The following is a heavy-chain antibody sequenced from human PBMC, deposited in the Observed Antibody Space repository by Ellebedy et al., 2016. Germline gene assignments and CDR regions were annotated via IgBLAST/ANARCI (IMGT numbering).Heavy chain of an antibody. J-gene: IGHJ4*02. D-gene: IGHD6-13*01. Sequence: SVKVSXXASGGTFSSYAISWVRQAPGQGLEWMGGIIPIFGTANYAQKFQGRVTITADESTSTAYMELSSLRSEDTAVYYCASPKTDIAAAGTGFDYWGQGTLVTVSS. CDR1: GGTFSSYA. CDR2: IIPIFGTA. V-gene: IGHV1-69*13. CDR3: ASPKTDIAAAGTGFDY.